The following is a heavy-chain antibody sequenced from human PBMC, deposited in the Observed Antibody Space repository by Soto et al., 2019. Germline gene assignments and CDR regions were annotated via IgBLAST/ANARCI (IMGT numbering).Heavy chain of an antibody. J-gene: IGHJ4*02. CDR1: GFTVSRNY. V-gene: IGHV3-53*01. CDR2: IYSGGST. D-gene: IGHD1-1*01. Sequence: GGSLRLSCAASGFTVSRNYXSWFRQAPGKGLEWVSVIYSGGSTYSADSVKGRFTISRDTSKNTLYLYMNSLRAEDTAMYYCATASHTTLDYWGQGTLVTVSS. CDR3: ATASHTTLDY.